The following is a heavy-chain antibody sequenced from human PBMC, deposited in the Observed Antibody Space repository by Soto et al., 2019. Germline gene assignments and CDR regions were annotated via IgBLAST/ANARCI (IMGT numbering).Heavy chain of an antibody. CDR1: GFTFSGYW. V-gene: IGHV3-7*03. Sequence: EVQLVASGGGLVQPGGSLRLSCAGSGFTFSGYWMTWVRQPPGKGLEWVASVNQDGTQKFYVDSVKGRFTISRDNAKNSLFLPMISLRAEDTAVYYCARWESSDRSLGIWGQGTLVTFSS. CDR3: ARWESSDRSLGI. J-gene: IGHJ4*02. CDR2: VNQDGTQK. D-gene: IGHD6-19*01.